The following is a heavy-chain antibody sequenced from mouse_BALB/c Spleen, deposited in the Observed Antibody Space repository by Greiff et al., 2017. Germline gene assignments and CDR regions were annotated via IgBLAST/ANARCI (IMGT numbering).Heavy chain of an antibody. D-gene: IGHD2-1*01. V-gene: IGHV1-9*01. CDR3: AREGNPYAMDY. CDR1: GYTFSSYW. CDR2: ILPGSGST. Sequence: VQLQQSGAELMKPGASVKISCKATGYTFSSYWIEWVKQRPGHGLEWIGEILPGSGSTNYNEKFKGKATFTADTSSNTAYMQLSSLTSEDSAVYYCAREGNPYAMDYWGQGTSVTVSS. J-gene: IGHJ4*01.